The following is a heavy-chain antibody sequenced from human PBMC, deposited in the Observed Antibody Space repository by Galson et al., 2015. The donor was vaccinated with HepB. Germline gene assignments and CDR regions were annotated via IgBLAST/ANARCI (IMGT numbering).Heavy chain of an antibody. Sequence: SVKVSCKASGGTFSSYAISWVRQAPGQGLEWMGRIIPILGIANYAQKFQGRVTITADKSTSTAYMELSSLRSEDTAVYYCARDSSYYYMDVWGKGTTVTVSS. CDR3: ARDSSYYYMDV. V-gene: IGHV1-69*04. CDR1: GGTFSSYA. J-gene: IGHJ6*03. CDR2: IIPILGIA.